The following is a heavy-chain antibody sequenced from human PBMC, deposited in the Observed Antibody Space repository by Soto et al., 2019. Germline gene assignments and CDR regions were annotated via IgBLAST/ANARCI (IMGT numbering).Heavy chain of an antibody. V-gene: IGHV3-33*01. CDR2: IWHDGNTK. CDR1: GFSFRGYG. Sequence: QVQLVESGGGVVQPGTSLRLSCAASGFSFRGYGMHWVRQAPGKGLEWVAVIWHDGNTKYYADSVKGRFTISRDNSMSTLYLQMNSLRAEDTAVYYCARILVGEGPPLMIDYWGQGTLVTVSS. J-gene: IGHJ4*02. CDR3: ARILVGEGPPLMIDY. D-gene: IGHD2-8*02.